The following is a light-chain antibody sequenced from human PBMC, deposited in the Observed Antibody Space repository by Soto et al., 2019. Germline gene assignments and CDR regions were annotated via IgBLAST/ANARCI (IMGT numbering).Light chain of an antibody. CDR2: GAS. J-gene: IGKJ4*01. CDR1: QSVNSAY. Sequence: SKSAGTVSLNHKERATLYCRASQSVNSAYLAWYQQKPGQAPRLLIYGASNRATGIPDRFSGSGSGTHFTVTISRLEPEDFAVYYCQQFSIYPLTFGGGTKV. CDR3: QQFSIYPLT. V-gene: IGKV3-20*01.